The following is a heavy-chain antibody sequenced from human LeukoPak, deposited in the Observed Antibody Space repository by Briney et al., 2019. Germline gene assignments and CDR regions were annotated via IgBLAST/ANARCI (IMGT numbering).Heavy chain of an antibody. CDR1: GGSISSRSHY. Sequence: SETLSLTCTVSGGSISSRSHYWGWIRQPPGKGLEWIGSIYYSGSTYYTPSLKSRVTISVDKSKNQFSLKLSSVTAADTAVYYCATPAGPYGDYDNWGQGTLVIVSS. D-gene: IGHD4-17*01. CDR2: IYYSGST. CDR3: ATPAGPYGDYDN. J-gene: IGHJ4*02. V-gene: IGHV4-39*01.